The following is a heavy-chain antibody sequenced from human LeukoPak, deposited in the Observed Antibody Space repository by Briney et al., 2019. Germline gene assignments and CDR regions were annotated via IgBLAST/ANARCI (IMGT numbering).Heavy chain of an antibody. CDR3: ARGSTVTYYYMDV. J-gene: IGHJ6*03. CDR2: IYYSGST. CDR1: GGSISSYY. V-gene: IGHV4-59*01. D-gene: IGHD4-17*01. Sequence: TPSETLSLTCTVSGGSISSYYWSWIRQAPGKGLEWIGYIYYSGSTNYNPSLKSRVTISVDTSKNQFSLKLSSVTAADTAVYYCARGSTVTYYYMDVWGKGTTVTVSS.